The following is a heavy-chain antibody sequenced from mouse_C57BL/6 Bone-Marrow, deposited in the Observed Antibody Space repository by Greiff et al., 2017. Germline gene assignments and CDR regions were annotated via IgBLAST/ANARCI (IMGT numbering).Heavy chain of an antibody. J-gene: IGHJ4*01. D-gene: IGHD2-1*01. CDR2: IHPNSGST. CDR1: GYTFTSYW. Sequence: QVQLQQPGAELVKPGASVKLSCKASGYTFTSYWMHWVKQRPGQGLEWIGMIHPNSGSTNYNEKFKGKATLTVDKSSSTAYMKLSSLTSEDSAVYYVERCYGNYFYYAMDYWGQGTSVTVSS. V-gene: IGHV1-64*01. CDR3: ERCYGNYFYYAMDY.